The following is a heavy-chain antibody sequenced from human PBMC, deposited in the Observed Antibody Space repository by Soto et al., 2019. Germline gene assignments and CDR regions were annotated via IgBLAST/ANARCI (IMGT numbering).Heavy chain of an antibody. V-gene: IGHV1-3*01. CDR1: GYTFTTHA. Sequence: DSVKVYFNASGYTFTTHAMHFDRQAPGQRLEWMGWIKGGTGQTKHSQRFQGRVTITRDTSASTAYMELSSLRSEDTAVYYCARGKGMEENYYYDGLDIWCQVTTVTGSS. CDR2: IKGGTGQT. D-gene: IGHD1-1*01. CDR3: ARGKGMEENYYYDGLDI. J-gene: IGHJ6*02.